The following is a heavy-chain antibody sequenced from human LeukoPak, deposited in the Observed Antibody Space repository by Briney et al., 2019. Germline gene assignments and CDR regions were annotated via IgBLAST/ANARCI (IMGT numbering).Heavy chain of an antibody. Sequence: SGTLSLTCAVSGGSISSSNWWSWVRQPPGKGLEWIGEIYHSGSTNYNPSLKSRVTISIDTSKNQFSLKLSSVTAADTAVYYCASHALASNFEGAFDIWGQGTMVTVSS. CDR1: GGSISSSNW. D-gene: IGHD3-3*02. V-gene: IGHV4-4*02. CDR2: IYHSGST. CDR3: ASHALASNFEGAFDI. J-gene: IGHJ3*02.